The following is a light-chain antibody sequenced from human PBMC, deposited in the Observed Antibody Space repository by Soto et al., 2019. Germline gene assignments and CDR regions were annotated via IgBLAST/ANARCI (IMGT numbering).Light chain of an antibody. Sequence: QSVLTQPPSASGTPGQRVTIPCSGGNSNIGRNTVNWYQQVPGTAPKLLIFSNNHRPSGVPDRFSGSKSGTSASLAISGLQSEDESNYYCASWDDSLTGYVFGTGTKVTVL. CDR2: SNN. J-gene: IGLJ1*01. V-gene: IGLV1-44*01. CDR1: NSNIGRNT. CDR3: ASWDDSLTGYV.